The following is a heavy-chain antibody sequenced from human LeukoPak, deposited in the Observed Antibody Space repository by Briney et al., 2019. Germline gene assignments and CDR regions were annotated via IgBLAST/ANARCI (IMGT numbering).Heavy chain of an antibody. D-gene: IGHD4-17*01. Sequence: GGSLRLSCAASGFTFDDYGMNWVRQTPGKGLEWVSTITWNGANTGYADSVKGRFTISRDNAKSSLSLQMKSLSPEDTALYYCARSSTTVTTRYFDLWGRGTLVTVSS. CDR2: ITWNGANT. J-gene: IGHJ2*01. CDR3: ARSSTTVTTRYFDL. CDR1: GFTFDDYG. V-gene: IGHV3-20*04.